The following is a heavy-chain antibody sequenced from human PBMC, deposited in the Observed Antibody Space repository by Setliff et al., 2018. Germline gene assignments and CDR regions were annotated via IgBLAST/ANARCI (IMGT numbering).Heavy chain of an antibody. J-gene: IGHJ4*02. CDR1: GFTFSSYS. CDR2: ISSSSSYI. V-gene: IGHV3-21*01. Sequence: GGSLSLSCAASGFTFSSYSMNWVRQAPGKGLEWVSSISSSSSYIYYADSVKGRFTISRDNAKNSLYLQMNSLGAEDTAVYYCARDQVATIAWDFDYWGQGTLVTVSS. D-gene: IGHD5-12*01. CDR3: ARDQVATIAWDFDY.